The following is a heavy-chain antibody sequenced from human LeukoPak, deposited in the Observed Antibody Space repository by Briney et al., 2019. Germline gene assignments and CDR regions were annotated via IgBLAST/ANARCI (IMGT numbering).Heavy chain of an antibody. CDR2: IYYSGST. Sequence: SETLSLTCTVSGGSISSHYWSWIRQPPGKGLEGIGYIYYSGSTKYNPSLKSRVTISVDTSKNQFSLKLSSVTAADTAVYYCAREALGYCSSTSCYNHWFDPWGQGTLVTVSS. CDR3: AREALGYCSSTSCYNHWFDP. J-gene: IGHJ5*02. CDR1: GGSISSHY. D-gene: IGHD2-2*02. V-gene: IGHV4-59*11.